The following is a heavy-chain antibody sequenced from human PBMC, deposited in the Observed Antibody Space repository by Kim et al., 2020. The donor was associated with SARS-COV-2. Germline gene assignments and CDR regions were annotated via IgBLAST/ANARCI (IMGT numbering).Heavy chain of an antibody. CDR3: ARGVTRITIFGVVITPDYYYYSMDV. V-gene: IGHV4-34*01. J-gene: IGHJ6*03. Sequence: SETLSLTCAVYGGSFSGYYWSWIRQPPGKGLEWIGEINHSGSTNYNPSLKSRVTISVDTSKNQFSLKLSSVTAADTAVYYCARGVTRITIFGVVITPDYYYYSMDVWGKGTTVTVSS. D-gene: IGHD3-3*01. CDR1: GGSFSGYY. CDR2: INHSGST.